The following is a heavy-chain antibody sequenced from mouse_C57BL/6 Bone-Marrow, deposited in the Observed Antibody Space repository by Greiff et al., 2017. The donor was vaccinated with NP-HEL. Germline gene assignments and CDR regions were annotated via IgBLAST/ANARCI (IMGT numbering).Heavy chain of an antibody. CDR3: ASPLLLRHPSWFAY. CDR1: GYTFTSYW. CDR2: IHPNSGST. Sequence: QVQLQQSGAELVKPGASVKLSCKASGYTFTSYWMHWVKQRPGQGLEWIGMIHPNSGSTNYNEKFKSKATLTVDKSSCTADMQLSSLTSEDTAVDYCASPLLLRHPSWFAYWGQGTLVTVSA. V-gene: IGHV1-64*01. D-gene: IGHD1-1*01. J-gene: IGHJ3*01.